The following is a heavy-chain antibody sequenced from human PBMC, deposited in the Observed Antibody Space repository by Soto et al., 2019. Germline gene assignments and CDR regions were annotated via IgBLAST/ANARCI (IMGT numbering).Heavy chain of an antibody. CDR3: ARDLRTVMVTDCYGMDV. Sequence: GGSLRLSCAASGFTFSSYSMNWVRQAPGKGLEWVSYISSSSSTIYYADSVKGRFTISRDNAKNSLYLQMNSLRDEDTAVYYCARDLRTVMVTDCYGMDVWGQGTMVTVSS. CDR2: ISSSSSTI. CDR1: GFTFSSYS. J-gene: IGHJ6*02. V-gene: IGHV3-48*02. D-gene: IGHD5-18*01.